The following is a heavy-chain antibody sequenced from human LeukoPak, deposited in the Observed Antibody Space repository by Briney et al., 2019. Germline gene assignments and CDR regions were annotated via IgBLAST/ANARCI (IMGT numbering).Heavy chain of an antibody. CDR1: GFTFSSYA. V-gene: IGHV3-48*04. Sequence: GGSLRLSCAASGFTFSSYAMSWVRQAPGKGLEWVSYISSSSTTIHYADSVKGRFTISRDNAKNSLYLQMNSLRAEDTAVYYCASGGVAGRATIVNWGQGTLVTVSS. CDR3: ASGGVAGRATIVN. CDR2: ISSSSTTI. J-gene: IGHJ4*02. D-gene: IGHD6-19*01.